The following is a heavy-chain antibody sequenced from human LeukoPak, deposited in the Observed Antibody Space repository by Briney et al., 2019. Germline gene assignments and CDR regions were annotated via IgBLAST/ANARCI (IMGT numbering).Heavy chain of an antibody. D-gene: IGHD3-22*01. CDR2: IHYSGST. V-gene: IGHV4-59*01. J-gene: IGHJ4*02. CDR3: AGWGYFDSSGYFVVEY. CDR1: GGSISRYY. Sequence: AETLSLTCIVSGGSISRYYWNWIRQPPGERLEWIGWIHYSGSTAYNPSLESRVTMSVDTSKNHVSLKMNSVTAADTATYYCAGWGYFDSSGYFVVEYWGQGALVTVSS.